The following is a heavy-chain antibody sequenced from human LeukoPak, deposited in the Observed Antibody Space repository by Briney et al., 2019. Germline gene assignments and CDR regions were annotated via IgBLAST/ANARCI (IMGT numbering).Heavy chain of an antibody. D-gene: IGHD5-24*01. Sequence: PGGSLRLSCAASGFTFSTYSMNWVRQPPGKGLEWVSYISSSSSTIYYADSVKGRFTISRDNAKNSLYLQMNSLRDEDTAVFCCARGASRGFDYWGHGTLVTVSS. V-gene: IGHV3-48*02. CDR2: ISSSSSTI. CDR3: ARGASRGFDY. CDR1: GFTFSTYS. J-gene: IGHJ4*01.